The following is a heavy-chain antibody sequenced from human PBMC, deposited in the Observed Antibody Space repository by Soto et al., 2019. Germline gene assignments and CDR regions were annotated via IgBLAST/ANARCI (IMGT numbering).Heavy chain of an antibody. Sequence: GGSLRLSYAASGFTFSNYAMNWVRQAPGKGLEWVSGFGVGGNYIYYADSVKGRFTISRDNSKNTLYLQMNSLRAEDTAVYYCAKDAISGNQVWDYFDYWGQGIPVTVSS. D-gene: IGHD7-27*01. V-gene: IGHV3-23*01. CDR1: GFTFSNYA. J-gene: IGHJ4*02. CDR2: FGVGGNYI. CDR3: AKDAISGNQVWDYFDY.